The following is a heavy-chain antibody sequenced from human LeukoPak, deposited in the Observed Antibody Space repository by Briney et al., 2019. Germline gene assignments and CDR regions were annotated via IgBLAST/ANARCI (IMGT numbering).Heavy chain of an antibody. CDR2: TYYKSKWYF. CDR1: GGSISSYY. CDR3: AGGTGDSDAFDI. J-gene: IGHJ3*02. V-gene: IGHV6-1*01. Sequence: SETLSLTCTVSGGSISSYYWSWIRQSPSRGLEWLGRTYYKSKWYFDYILSVKSRITINPDTSKNQFSLHLNSVTPEDTAIYYCAGGTGDSDAFDIWGQGTVVTVSS. D-gene: IGHD7-27*01.